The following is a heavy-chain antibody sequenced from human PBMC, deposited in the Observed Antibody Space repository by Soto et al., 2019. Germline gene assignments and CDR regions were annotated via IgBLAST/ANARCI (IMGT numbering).Heavy chain of an antibody. Sequence: SETLSLTCAVYGGSFSGYYWSWIRQPPGKGLEWIGEINHSGSTNYNPSLKSRVTISVDTSKNQFSLKLSSVTAADTAVYYCARGRVSSGTTWGQGTLVTVSS. D-gene: IGHD1-1*01. V-gene: IGHV4-34*01. CDR3: ARGRVSSGTT. CDR2: INHSGST. J-gene: IGHJ4*02. CDR1: GGSFSGYY.